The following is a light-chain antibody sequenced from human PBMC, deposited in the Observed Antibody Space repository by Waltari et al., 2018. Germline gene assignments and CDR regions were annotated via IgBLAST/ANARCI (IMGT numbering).Light chain of an antibody. Sequence: QSALTQPPSASGSPGQSVTISCAGTSSDVGGSNYVSWYQHHPGKAPKLIIYEVTKRPSGVPDRFSGSKSGNTASLTVSGLQAEDESDYYCSSYGGSNNFYVFGTGTTVSVL. CDR1: SSDVGGSNY. CDR3: SSYGGSNNFYV. V-gene: IGLV2-8*01. CDR2: EVT. J-gene: IGLJ1*01.